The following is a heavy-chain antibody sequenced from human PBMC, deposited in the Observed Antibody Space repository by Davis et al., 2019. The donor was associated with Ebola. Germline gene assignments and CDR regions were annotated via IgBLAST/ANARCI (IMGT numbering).Heavy chain of an antibody. D-gene: IGHD3-22*01. CDR3: ARDLGRDSSGLLRDY. Sequence: AASVKVSCKASGYTFTSYGISWVRQAPGQGLEWMGWISAYNGNTNCAQKLQGRVTMTTDTSTSTAYMELRSLRSDDTAVYYCARDLGRDSSGLLRDYWGQGTLVTVSS. V-gene: IGHV1-18*01. CDR1: GYTFTSYG. J-gene: IGHJ4*02. CDR2: ISAYNGNT.